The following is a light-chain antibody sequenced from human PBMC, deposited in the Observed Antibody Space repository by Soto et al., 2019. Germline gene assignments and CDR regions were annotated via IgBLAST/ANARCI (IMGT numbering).Light chain of an antibody. CDR1: QTIRKS. Sequence: DIQMTQSPSSLSASVGDTISITCRSFQTIRKSLNWYQQRPGKAPKLLIFGASSLHNGVPPRFSGSGSGTEFTLTISSLQPDDFATYYCQQYNSYPRTFGQGTKVDIK. CDR2: GAS. CDR3: QQYNSYPRT. J-gene: IGKJ1*01. V-gene: IGKV1-17*01.